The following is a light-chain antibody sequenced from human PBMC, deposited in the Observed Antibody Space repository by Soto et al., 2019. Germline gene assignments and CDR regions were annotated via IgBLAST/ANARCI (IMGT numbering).Light chain of an antibody. CDR2: GAS. CDR3: HQYGYSLWT. CDR1: QSVITK. V-gene: IGKV3D-15*01. J-gene: IGKJ1*01. Sequence: EIVMTQSPDTLSVSPGERATLYCRASQSVITKLAWYQQKPGQAPRLLIYGASTRATGIPARFSGSGSGTEFTLTISSLLSEDFALYYCHQYGYSLWTFGQGTKVEIK.